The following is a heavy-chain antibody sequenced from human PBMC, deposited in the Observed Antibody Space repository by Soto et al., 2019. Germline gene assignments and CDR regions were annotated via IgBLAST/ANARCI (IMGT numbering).Heavy chain of an antibody. CDR2: ISYDGSNK. Sequence: PGGSLRLSCAASGFTFSSYAMHWVRQSPGKGLEWVAVISYDGSNKYYADSVKGRFTISRDNSKNTLYLQMNSLRAEDTAVYYCARDLSSSDYYGMDVWGQGTTVTVS. CDR1: GFTFSSYA. V-gene: IGHV3-30-3*01. D-gene: IGHD6-6*01. CDR3: ARDLSSSDYYGMDV. J-gene: IGHJ6*02.